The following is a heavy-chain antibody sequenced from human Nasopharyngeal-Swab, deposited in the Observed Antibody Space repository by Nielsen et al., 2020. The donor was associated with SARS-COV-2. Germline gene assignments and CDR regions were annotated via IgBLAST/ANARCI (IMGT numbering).Heavy chain of an antibody. CDR3: ARVDEWFGELFVDY. D-gene: IGHD3-10*01. CDR1: GFTFSSYA. Sequence: GGSLRLSCAASGFTFSSYAMHWVRQAPGKGLEWVAVISYDGSNKYYADSVKGRFTISRDNSKNTLYLQMNSLRAEDTAVYYCARVDEWFGELFVDYWGQGTLVTVSS. J-gene: IGHJ4*02. CDR2: ISYDGSNK. V-gene: IGHV3-30-3*01.